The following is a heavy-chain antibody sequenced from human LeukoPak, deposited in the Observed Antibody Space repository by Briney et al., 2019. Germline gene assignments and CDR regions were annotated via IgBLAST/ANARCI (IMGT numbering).Heavy chain of an antibody. CDR1: GGTFSSYA. J-gene: IGHJ4*02. Sequence: SVKVSCKASGGTFSSYAISWVRQAPGQGLEWMGGIIPIFGTANYAQKFQGRVTITADESTSTAYMELSSLRSEDTAVYYCASGSSGSYYITPFDYWGQGTLVTVSS. V-gene: IGHV1-69*13. CDR2: IIPIFGTA. CDR3: ASGSSGSYYITPFDY. D-gene: IGHD1-26*01.